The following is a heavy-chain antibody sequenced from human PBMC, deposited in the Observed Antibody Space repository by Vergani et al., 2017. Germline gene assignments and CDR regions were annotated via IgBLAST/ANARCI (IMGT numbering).Heavy chain of an antibody. CDR1: GGSISSGSYY. J-gene: IGHJ6*03. Sequence: QVQLQESGPGLVKPSQTLSLTCTVSGGSISSGSYYWSWIRQPAGKGLEWIGRIYTSGSTNYNPSLKSRVTMSVDTSKNQFSLKLSSVTAADTAVYYCAEYXRLEGYYYYYYMDVWGKGTTVTVSS. V-gene: IGHV4-61*02. CDR3: AEYXRLEGYYYYYYMDV. D-gene: IGHD2/OR15-2a*01. CDR2: IYTSGST.